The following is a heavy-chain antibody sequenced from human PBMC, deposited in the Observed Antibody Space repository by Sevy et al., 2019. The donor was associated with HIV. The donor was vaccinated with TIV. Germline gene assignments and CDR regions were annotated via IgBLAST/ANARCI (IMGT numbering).Heavy chain of an antibody. J-gene: IGHJ3*02. CDR2: IFHTGDS. Sequence: SETLSLTCTVSGGSITSYYWNWIRQRPVKGLEWIGHIFHTGDSNYNPSLKSRITISLATSKNQFSLNLSSLTAADTATNYCARSRAHPRDSDDGFATWGRGTMVTVSS. V-gene: IGHV4-59*01. CDR3: ARSRAHPRDSDDGFAT. D-gene: IGHD2-21*01. CDR1: GGSITSYY.